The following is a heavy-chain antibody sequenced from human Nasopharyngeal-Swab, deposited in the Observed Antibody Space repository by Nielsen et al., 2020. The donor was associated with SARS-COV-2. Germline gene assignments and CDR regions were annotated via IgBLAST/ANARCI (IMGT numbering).Heavy chain of an antibody. CDR3: TRPYYGDLGHY. D-gene: IGHD4-17*01. V-gene: IGHV3-7*03. Sequence: GESLKISCAASGFTFSSYWMSWVRQAPGKGLEWVANIKQDGSEKYYVDSVKGRFTISRDNAKNSLYLQMNSLRAEDTAVYYCTRPYYGDLGHYWGQGTLVTVSS. CDR2: IKQDGSEK. J-gene: IGHJ4*02. CDR1: GFTFSSYW.